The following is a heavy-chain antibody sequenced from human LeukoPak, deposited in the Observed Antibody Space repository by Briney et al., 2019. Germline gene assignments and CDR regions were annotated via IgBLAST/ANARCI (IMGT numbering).Heavy chain of an antibody. V-gene: IGHV3-73*01. D-gene: IGHD6-19*01. J-gene: IGHJ4*02. Sequence: GGSPRLSCAASGFIFSDSDIHWVRQASGKGLEWVGRITTKPNNYATAYAASVKGRFTISRADSQNTAYLQLNSLRTEDTAVYYCTTYRSGYYWGQGTLVTVSS. CDR1: GFIFSDSD. CDR3: TTYRSGYY. CDR2: ITTKPNNYAT.